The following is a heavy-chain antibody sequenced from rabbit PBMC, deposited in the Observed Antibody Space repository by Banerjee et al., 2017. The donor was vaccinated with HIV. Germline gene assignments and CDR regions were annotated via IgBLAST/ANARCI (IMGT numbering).Heavy chain of an antibody. D-gene: IGHD1-1*01. CDR2: INTSSGNT. J-gene: IGHJ4*01. V-gene: IGHV1S45*01. Sequence: QEQLVESGGDLVKPEGSLTLTCTASGFSFTNKYVMCWVRQAPGKGLEWIACINTSSGNTVYASWAKGRFTISKTSSTTVTLQMTSLTAADTATYFCARDRPKSSGYLFDLWGPGTLVTVS. CDR3: ARDRPKSSGYLFDL. CDR1: GFSFTNKYV.